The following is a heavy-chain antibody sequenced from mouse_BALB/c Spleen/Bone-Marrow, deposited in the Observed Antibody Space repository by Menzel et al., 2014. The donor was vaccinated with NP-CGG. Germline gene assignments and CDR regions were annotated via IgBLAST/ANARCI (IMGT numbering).Heavy chain of an antibody. CDR1: GYSITSGFA. D-gene: IGHD1-3*01. CDR3: ARSGNFFDY. CDR2: ITSSGRT. V-gene: IGHV3-2*02. J-gene: IGHJ2*01. Sequence: EVKLQESGPGLVKPSQSLSLTCTVTGYSITSGFAWNWIRQFPENNLEWMGYITSSGRTSYHPSLKGRISITRDTSKNQFFLQLNSVTTEDTATYYCARSGNFFDYWGQGTTLTVSS.